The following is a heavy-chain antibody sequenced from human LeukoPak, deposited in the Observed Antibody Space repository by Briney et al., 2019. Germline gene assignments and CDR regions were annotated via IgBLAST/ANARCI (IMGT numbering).Heavy chain of an antibody. CDR2: ISYDGSNK. J-gene: IGHJ6*02. V-gene: IGHV3-30-3*01. Sequence: PGRSLRLSCAASGFTFSSYAMHWVRQAPGKGLEWVAVISYDGSNKYYADSVKGRFTISRDNSKNTLYLQMNSLRAEDTAVYYCARGGDYDILTGYLSVGYYGMDVWGQGTTVTVSS. CDR1: GFTFSSYA. D-gene: IGHD3-9*01. CDR3: ARGGDYDILTGYLSVGYYGMDV.